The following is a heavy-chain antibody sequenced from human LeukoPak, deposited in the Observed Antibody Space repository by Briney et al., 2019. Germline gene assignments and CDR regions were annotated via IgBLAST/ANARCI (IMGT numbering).Heavy chain of an antibody. CDR3: ARQEPRWHPVAATTFYWYLDL. D-gene: IGHD6-19*01. V-gene: IGHV4-59*08. J-gene: IGHJ2*01. CDR2: IYYNGKT. Sequence: SETLSLTCTVLSASINSYYWSWIRQPPGKGLEWIGHIYYNGKTNYNPSLKSRVTISVDTSKNQFSLKLSSVTASDTAVYYCARQEPRWHPVAATTFYWYLDLWGRGTLVTVPS. CDR1: SASINSYY.